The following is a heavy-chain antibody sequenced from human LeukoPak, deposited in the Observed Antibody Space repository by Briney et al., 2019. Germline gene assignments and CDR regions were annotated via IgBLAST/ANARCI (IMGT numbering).Heavy chain of an antibody. CDR2: IRSKAYGGTT. V-gene: IGHV3-49*04. CDR3: TRVLLWFGELLVEPTDAFDI. Sequence: GGSLRLSCTASGFTFGDYAMSWVRQAPGKGLEWVGFIRSKAYGGTTEYAASVKGRFTISRDDSKSIAYLQMNSLKTEDTAVYYCTRVLLWFGELLVEPTDAFDIWGQGTMVTVSS. CDR1: GFTFGDYA. D-gene: IGHD3-10*01. J-gene: IGHJ3*02.